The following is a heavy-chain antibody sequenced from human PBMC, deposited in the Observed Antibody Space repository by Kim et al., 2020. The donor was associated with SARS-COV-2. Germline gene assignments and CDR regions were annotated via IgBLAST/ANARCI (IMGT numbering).Heavy chain of an antibody. CDR3: ARRGLWTTVTRWYYYYGMDV. D-gene: IGHD4-4*01. J-gene: IGHJ6*02. Sequence: GGSLRLSCAASGFTFSSYWMHWVRQAPGKGLVWVSRINSDGSSTSYADSVKGRFTISRDNAKNTLYLQMNSLRAEDTAVYYCARRGLWTTVTRWYYYYGMDVWGQGTTVTVSS. V-gene: IGHV3-74*01. CDR2: INSDGSST. CDR1: GFTFSSYW.